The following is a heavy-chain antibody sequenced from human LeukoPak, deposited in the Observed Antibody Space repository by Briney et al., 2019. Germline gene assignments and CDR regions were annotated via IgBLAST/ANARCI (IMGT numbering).Heavy chain of an antibody. J-gene: IGHJ4*02. CDR3: ASAPNEYFFDF. Sequence: SETLSLTCTVSGDSIRNYYWSWIRQPPGKGLEWIGYISYSGSTNYNPSLKSRVTISLDTSKNQFTLKWSSVTAADTAIYYCASAPNEYFFDFWGPGTLVSVSS. V-gene: IGHV4-59*01. CDR1: GDSIRNYY. CDR2: ISYSGST.